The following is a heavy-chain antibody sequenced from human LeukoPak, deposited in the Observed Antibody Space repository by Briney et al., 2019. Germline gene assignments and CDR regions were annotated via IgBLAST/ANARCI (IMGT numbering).Heavy chain of an antibody. CDR3: ATCPRSTSCYTFDY. D-gene: IGHD2-2*02. J-gene: IGHJ4*02. CDR1: GYTFTSYA. V-gene: IGHV1-3*01. CDR2: LNAGNGNT. Sequence: WASVKVSCKASGYTFTSYAMHWVRQAPGQRLEWMGWLNAGNGNTRYSQKFQGRVNITRDTSASTAYMELSSLRSEDTAVYYCATCPRSTSCYTFDYWGQGTLVTVSS.